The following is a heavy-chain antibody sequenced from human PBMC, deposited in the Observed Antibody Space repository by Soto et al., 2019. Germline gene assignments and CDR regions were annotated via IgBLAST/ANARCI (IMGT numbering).Heavy chain of an antibody. CDR1: GFTFSSYA. V-gene: IGHV3-23*01. J-gene: IGHJ6*02. CDR2: ISGSGGST. CDR3: AGTYYYGSGSSSDNYYYYGMDV. Sequence: GGSLRLSCAASGFTFSSYAMSWVRQAPGKGLEWVSAISGSGGSTYYADSVKGRFTISRDNSKNTLYLQTNGLRAEDTAVYYCAGTYYYGSGSSSDNYYYYGMDVWGQGTTVTVSS. D-gene: IGHD3-10*01.